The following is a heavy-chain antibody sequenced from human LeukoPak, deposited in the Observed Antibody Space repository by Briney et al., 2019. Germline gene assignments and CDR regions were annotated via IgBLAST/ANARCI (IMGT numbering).Heavy chain of an antibody. CDR2: ISSNGGST. Sequence: GGSLRLSCAASGFTFSSYAMHWVRKAPGKGLEYVSAISSNGGSTYYANSVKGRFTISRDNSKNTLYLQMGSLRAEDMAVYYCASGVVPAAPPDYWGQGTLVTVSS. V-gene: IGHV3-64*01. J-gene: IGHJ4*02. D-gene: IGHD2-2*01. CDR3: ASGVVPAAPPDY. CDR1: GFTFSSYA.